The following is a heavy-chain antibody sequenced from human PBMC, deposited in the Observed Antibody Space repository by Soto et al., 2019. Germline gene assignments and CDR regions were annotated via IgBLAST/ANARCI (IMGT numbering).Heavy chain of an antibody. Sequence: QVQLQDSGPGLVKPSQTLSLTCAVSGATISSGDYYWTWIRQPPGKGLEWIGHTYLSGFTHYSPSLECTITTSMDTSRNQFSLRLNSVTAADTAAYYCARSCSGIICQGSGNSGDFWGQGTLVTVSS. CDR1: GATISSGDYY. J-gene: IGHJ4*02. CDR2: TYLSGFT. CDR3: ARSCSGIICQGSGNSGDF. D-gene: IGHD2-2*01. V-gene: IGHV4-30-4*01.